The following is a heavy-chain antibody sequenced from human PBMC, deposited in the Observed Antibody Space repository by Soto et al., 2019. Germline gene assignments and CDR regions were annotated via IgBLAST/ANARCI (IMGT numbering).Heavy chain of an antibody. CDR3: AREVKGVTSFDY. CDR1: GFTALSYA. Sequence: QVRLIQSGPEMMQPGASVRVSCKASGFTALSYAFHWVRQAPGQGPEWLGWLNGGVDCTSYSQRFQGRVTISRDTSTNTVYLEVTSLTAEDTAVYYCAREVKGVTSFDYWGQGTLVTVSS. J-gene: IGHJ4*02. V-gene: IGHV1-3*01. D-gene: IGHD3-10*01. CDR2: LNGGVDCT.